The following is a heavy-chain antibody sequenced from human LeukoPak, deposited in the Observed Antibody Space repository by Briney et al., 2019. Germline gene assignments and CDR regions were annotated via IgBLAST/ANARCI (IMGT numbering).Heavy chain of an antibody. CDR3: ARRSVDYYYYMDV. D-gene: IGHD1-26*01. V-gene: IGHV3-7*01. J-gene: IGHJ6*03. Sequence: PGGSLRLSCAASGFTFSSYWMSWVRQAPGKGLEWVANIRQDGSEKYYVDSVKGRFTISRDNAENSLYLQMNSLRAEDTAVYYCARRSVDYYYYMDVWGKGTTVTISS. CDR1: GFTFSSYW. CDR2: IRQDGSEK.